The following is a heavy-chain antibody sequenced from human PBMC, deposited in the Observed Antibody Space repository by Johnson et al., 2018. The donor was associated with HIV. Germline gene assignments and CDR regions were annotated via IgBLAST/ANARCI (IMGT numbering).Heavy chain of an antibody. D-gene: IGHD3-16*01. CDR3: ARGSRYTFDNDDVHLLHAFDI. V-gene: IGHV3-15*01. CDR2: IKSKTDGGTT. Sequence: VQLVESGGGVVQPGRSLRLSCAASGITFSNAWMTWVRQAPGKGLEWVGRIKSKTDGGTTDYVAPVKGRFTISRDSSKNTLYLEMNTLRPEDTAMYYCARGSRYTFDNDDVHLLHAFDIWGQGTMVTVSS. CDR1: GITFSNAW. J-gene: IGHJ3*02.